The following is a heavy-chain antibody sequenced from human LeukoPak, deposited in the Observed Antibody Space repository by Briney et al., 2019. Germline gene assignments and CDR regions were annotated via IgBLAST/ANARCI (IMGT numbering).Heavy chain of an antibody. V-gene: IGHV1-2*02. D-gene: IGHD5-18*01. Sequence: GASVKVSCKASGYTFTGYYMHWVRQAPGQGLEWMGWINPNSGGTNYAQKFQGRVTMTRDTSISTAYMELSRLRSDDTAVYYCAGIGYSYGYDAFDIWGQGTMVTVSS. CDR2: INPNSGGT. J-gene: IGHJ3*02. CDR3: AGIGYSYGYDAFDI. CDR1: GYTFTGYY.